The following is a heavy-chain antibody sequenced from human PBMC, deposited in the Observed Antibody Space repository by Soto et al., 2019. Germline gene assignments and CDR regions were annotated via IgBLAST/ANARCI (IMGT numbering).Heavy chain of an antibody. J-gene: IGHJ4*02. CDR2: LYYGGST. CDR3: ARVRHGWTFFDY. CDR1: GGSVSSGSYY. V-gene: IGHV4-61*01. D-gene: IGHD6-19*01. Sequence: PSETLSLTCTVSGGSVSSGSYYWSWIRQPPGRGLEWIGYLYYGGSTHYSPSLKSRVTISVDTSQNQFSLNLMSVTAADTAIYYCARVRHGWTFFDYWSQGTLVTVSS.